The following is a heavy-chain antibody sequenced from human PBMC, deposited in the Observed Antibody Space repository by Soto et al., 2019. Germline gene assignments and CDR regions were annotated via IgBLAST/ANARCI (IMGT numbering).Heavy chain of an antibody. Sequence: QVQLQESGPGLVKPSETLSLTCTVSGGSISSYYWSWIRQPPGKGLEWIGYIYYSGSTNYNPSLKRRVTISVDTSKNQFSLKLSSVTAADTAVYYCARTIAAAGRDFDYWGQGTLVTVSS. CDR3: ARTIAAAGRDFDY. D-gene: IGHD6-13*01. V-gene: IGHV4-59*01. CDR2: IYYSGST. CDR1: GGSISSYY. J-gene: IGHJ4*02.